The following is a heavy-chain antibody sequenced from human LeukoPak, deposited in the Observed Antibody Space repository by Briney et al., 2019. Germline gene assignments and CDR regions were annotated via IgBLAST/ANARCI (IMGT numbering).Heavy chain of an antibody. CDR2: TIPIFGTA. CDR3: ARDQGYSYGYGNFDY. V-gene: IGHV1-69*05. D-gene: IGHD5-18*01. Sequence: GASVKLCCKASGGTFSSYAISWVRQAPGQGIEWVGGTIPIFGTANYAQTFQGRVTFTTDESTSTAYRELSSLRSEDTAVYYCARDQGYSYGYGNFDYWGQGTLVTVSS. J-gene: IGHJ4*02. CDR1: GGTFSSYA.